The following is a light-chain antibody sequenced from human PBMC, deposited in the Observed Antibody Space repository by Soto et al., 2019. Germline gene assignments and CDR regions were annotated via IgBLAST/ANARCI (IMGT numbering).Light chain of an antibody. Sequence: EIILTQSPASLSVSPGERATLSCRASQSVNNNLAWYQQKPGQAPRLLIYGASTRATGIPGRFRGSGSGTEFTLTITSLQSEDFAVYFCQQYNKLPPDTFGQGPKLEIK. CDR1: QSVNNN. CDR3: QQYNKLPPDT. V-gene: IGKV3-15*01. CDR2: GAS. J-gene: IGKJ2*01.